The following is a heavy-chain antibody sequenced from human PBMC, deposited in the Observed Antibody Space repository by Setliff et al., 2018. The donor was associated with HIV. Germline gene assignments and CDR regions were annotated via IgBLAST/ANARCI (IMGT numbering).Heavy chain of an antibody. CDR1: GFSISSCYY. CDR3: ARDVLDLVISVYGF. Sequence: SETLSLTCDVSGFSISSCYYWGWIRQSPGKGLEWIGNIYHTGSSYYNPSLNDRATISLDTSKNQFSLKLNSVTAADTAVYYCARDVLDLVISVYGFWGQGILVTVSS. V-gene: IGHV4-38-2*02. J-gene: IGHJ4*02. CDR2: IYHTGSS. D-gene: IGHD3-22*01.